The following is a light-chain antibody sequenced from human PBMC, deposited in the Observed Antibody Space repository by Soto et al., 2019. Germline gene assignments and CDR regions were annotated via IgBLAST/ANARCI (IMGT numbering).Light chain of an antibody. V-gene: IGKV1-6*01. CDR2: AAS. CDR3: LQDYNYPWA. J-gene: IGKJ1*01. CDR1: QGIRND. Sequence: AIQMTQSPSSLAASVGDRVTITCRASQGIRNDLGWYQQKPGKAPKLLIYAASSLQSGVPSRFSGSGSGTDFTLSISSLQPEDFATYYCLQDYNYPWAFGQGTKVEIK.